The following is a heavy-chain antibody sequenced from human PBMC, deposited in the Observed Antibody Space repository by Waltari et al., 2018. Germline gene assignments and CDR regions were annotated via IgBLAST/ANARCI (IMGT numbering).Heavy chain of an antibody. J-gene: IGHJ5*02. CDR1: GYSISSGYY. CDR3: ARTAPRYCSGGSCQNWFDP. CDR2: IYHSGST. Sequence: QVQLQESGPGLVKPSETLSLTCAVSGYSISSGYYWGWTRQPPGKGLEWIGSIYHSGSTYYNPSLKSRVTISVDTSKNQFSLKLSSVTAADTAVYYCARTAPRYCSGGSCQNWFDPWGQGTLVTVSS. V-gene: IGHV4-38-2*01. D-gene: IGHD2-15*01.